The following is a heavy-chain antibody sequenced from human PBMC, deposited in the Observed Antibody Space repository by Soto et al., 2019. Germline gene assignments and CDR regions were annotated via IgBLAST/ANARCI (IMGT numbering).Heavy chain of an antibody. V-gene: IGHV3-30-3*01. J-gene: IGHJ4*02. CDR1: GFTFSSYA. Sequence: QVQLVESGGGVVQPGRSLRLSCAASGFTFSSYAMHWVRQAPGKGLEWVAVISYDGSNKYYADSVKGRFTISRDNSKNTLYLQMNSLRAEYTAVYYCASTEGYWGQGTLVTVSS. CDR2: ISYDGSNK. CDR3: ASTEGY.